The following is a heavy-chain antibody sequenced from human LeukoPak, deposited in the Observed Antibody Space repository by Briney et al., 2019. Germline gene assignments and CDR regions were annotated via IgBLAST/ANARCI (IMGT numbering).Heavy chain of an antibody. J-gene: IGHJ4*02. CDR3: ARDGPKAGMSSGYLDY. CDR2: IYTSGST. D-gene: IGHD3-22*01. V-gene: IGHV4-4*07. Sequence: SETLSLTCTVSDGSISSYYWSWIRQPAGKGLEWIGRIYTSGSTNYNPSLKSRVTMSVDTSKNQFSLKLSSVTAADTAVYYCARDGPKAGMSSGYLDYWGQGTLVTVSS. CDR1: DGSISSYY.